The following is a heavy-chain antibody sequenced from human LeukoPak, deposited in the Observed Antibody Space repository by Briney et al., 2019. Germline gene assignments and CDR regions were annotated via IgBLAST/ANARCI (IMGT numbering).Heavy chain of an antibody. CDR3: AEPEGGYYDIRPD. J-gene: IGHJ4*02. CDR1: GFSFSTYW. V-gene: IGHV3-7*03. D-gene: IGHD3-22*01. CDR2: IKQDESEK. Sequence: GGSLRLSCAASGFSFSTYWMSWVRQAPGKGLEWVANIKQDESEKYYVDSVKGRFTISRDNAKNSLYLQMNSLRAEDTAVYYCAEPEGGYYDIRPDWGQGTLVTVSS.